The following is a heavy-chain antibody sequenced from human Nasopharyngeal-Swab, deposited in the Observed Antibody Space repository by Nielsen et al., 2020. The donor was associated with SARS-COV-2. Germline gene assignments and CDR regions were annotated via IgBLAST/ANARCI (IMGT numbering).Heavy chain of an antibody. V-gene: IGHV4-31*03. CDR1: GGSISSGGYY. CDR2: IYYSGST. J-gene: IGHJ4*02. CDR3: ARGGASLFDY. Sequence: SETLSLTCTVSGGSISSGGYYWSWIRQHPGKGLERIGYIYYSGSTYYNPSLKSRVTISVDTSKNQFSLKLSSVTAADTAVYYCARGGASLFDYWGQGTLVTVSS.